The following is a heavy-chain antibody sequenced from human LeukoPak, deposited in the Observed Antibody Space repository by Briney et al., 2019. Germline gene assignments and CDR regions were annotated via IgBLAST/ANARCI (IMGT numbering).Heavy chain of an antibody. D-gene: IGHD6-13*01. J-gene: IGHJ4*02. V-gene: IGHV7-4-1*02. CDR3: AKHDWAAGRGYYFDY. CDR1: GYTFTSYA. CDR2: INTNTGNP. Sequence: GASVKVSCKASGYTFTSYAMNWVRQAPGQGLEWMGWINTNTGNPTYAQGFTGRFVFSLDTSVSTAYLQISSLKAEDTAVYYCAKHDWAAGRGYYFDYWGQGTLVTVSS.